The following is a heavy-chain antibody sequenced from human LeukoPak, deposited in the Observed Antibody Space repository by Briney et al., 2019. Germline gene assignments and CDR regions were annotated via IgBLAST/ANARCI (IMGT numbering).Heavy chain of an antibody. J-gene: IGHJ6*02. Sequence: ASVKVSCKASGYTFTSYGISWVRQAPGQGLEWMGWISAYNGNTNYAQKLQGRVTMTTDTSTSTAYMELRSLRSDDTAVYYCAITQKGYYDIFTGLIDRYFYYYGMDVWGQGTTVNVSS. CDR1: GYTFTSYG. CDR3: AITQKGYYDIFTGLIDRYFYYYGMDV. CDR2: ISAYNGNT. D-gene: IGHD3-9*01. V-gene: IGHV1-18*01.